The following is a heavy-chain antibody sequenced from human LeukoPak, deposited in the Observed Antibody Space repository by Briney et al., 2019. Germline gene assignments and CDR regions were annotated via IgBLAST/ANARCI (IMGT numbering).Heavy chain of an antibody. CDR1: GFTFSDYY. Sequence: GGSLRLSCAASGFTFSDYYMSWIRQAPGKGLVWVSYISSSGSTIYYADSVKGRFTISRDNAKNSLYLQMNSLRAEDTAVYYCARGPLYYDILTGDAFDIWGQGTMVTVSS. D-gene: IGHD3-9*01. V-gene: IGHV3-11*01. J-gene: IGHJ3*02. CDR3: ARGPLYYDILTGDAFDI. CDR2: ISSSGSTI.